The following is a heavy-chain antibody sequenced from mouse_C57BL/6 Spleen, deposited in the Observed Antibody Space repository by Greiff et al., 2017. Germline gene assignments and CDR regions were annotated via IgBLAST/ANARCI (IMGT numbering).Heavy chain of an antibody. CDR2: LNYDGSST. CDR3: ARGDYYGSGYFDV. Sequence: EVHLVESEGGLVQPGSSMKLSCTASGFTFSDSYMAWVRQVPEKGLEWVANLNYDGSSTSYLYSLKSRFSISRDNAKNILYLQMSSLKSEDTATYYCARGDYYGSGYFDVWGTGTTVTVSA. D-gene: IGHD1-1*01. V-gene: IGHV5-16*01. J-gene: IGHJ1*03. CDR1: GFTFSDSY.